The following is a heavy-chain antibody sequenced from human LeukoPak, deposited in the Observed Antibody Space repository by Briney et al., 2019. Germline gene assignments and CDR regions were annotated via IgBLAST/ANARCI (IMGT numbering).Heavy chain of an antibody. CDR2: INPNSGGT. D-gene: IGHD4-23*01. Sequence: ASVKVSCKASGHTFTGYYMHWVRQAPGQGLEWMRWINPNSGGTNYAQKFQGRVTMTRDTSISTAYMELSRLRSDDTAAYYCARQGYSGHSQGAADYWGQGTLVTVSS. CDR3: ARQGYSGHSQGAADY. CDR1: GHTFTGYY. J-gene: IGHJ4*02. V-gene: IGHV1-2*02.